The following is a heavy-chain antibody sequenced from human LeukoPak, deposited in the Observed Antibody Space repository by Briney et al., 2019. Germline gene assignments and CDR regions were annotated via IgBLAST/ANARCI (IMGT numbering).Heavy chain of an antibody. V-gene: IGHV3-7*01. CDR3: AKGHDSRPFDY. CDR1: GFIFSSYW. D-gene: IGHD3-22*01. CDR2: IKQDGSEK. J-gene: IGHJ4*02. Sequence: GGSLRLSCAASGFIFSSYWMSWVRQAPGKGLEWVANIKQDGSEKYYVDSVKGRFTISRDNAKKSLYLQMNSLRAEDTAVYYCAKGHDSRPFDYWGQGNLVTVSS.